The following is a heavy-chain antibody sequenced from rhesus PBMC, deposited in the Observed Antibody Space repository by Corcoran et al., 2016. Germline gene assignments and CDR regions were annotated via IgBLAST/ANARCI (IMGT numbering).Heavy chain of an antibody. J-gene: IGHJ4*01. CDR1: GNSFTSYW. D-gene: IGHD6-25*01. Sequence: EVQLVQSGAEVKRPGEALKISWKTVGNSFTSYWITWVRQMPGKGLEWIGAIDPRDSDTRYSPSFQGQVTISADKSISTTYLQWSSLKASDSATYYCAKEGYSGSWNWGQGVLVTVSS. CDR3: AKEGYSGSWN. CDR2: IDPRDSDT. V-gene: IGHV5-2*01.